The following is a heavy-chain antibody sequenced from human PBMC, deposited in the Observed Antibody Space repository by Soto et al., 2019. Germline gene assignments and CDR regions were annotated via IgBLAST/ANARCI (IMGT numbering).Heavy chain of an antibody. V-gene: IGHV4-34*01. CDR1: GGSFSGYY. CDR3: ARGDTVTQQSNYYYYYMDV. Sequence: PSETLSLTCAVYGGSFSGYYWSWIRQPPGKGLEWIGEINHSGGTNYNPSLKSRVTISVDTSKNQFSLKLSSVTAADTAVYYCARGDTVTQQSNYYYYYMDVCGKGTTVT. CDR2: INHSGGT. D-gene: IGHD4-17*01. J-gene: IGHJ6*03.